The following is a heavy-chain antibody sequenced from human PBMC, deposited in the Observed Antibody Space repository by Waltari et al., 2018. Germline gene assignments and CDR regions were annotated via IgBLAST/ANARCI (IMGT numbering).Heavy chain of an antibody. D-gene: IGHD4-17*01. CDR2: IYPGDSNT. CDR3: ARHEDYGDKYFDY. J-gene: IGHJ4*02. Sequence: EVQLVQSGAEVKKPGESLKILCKGSGYRFTNYWFGWVPQMPGKGLEWMGIIYPGDSNTRYSPSFQGQVTISADKSISTAYLQWSSLKASDTAMYYCARHEDYGDKYFDYWGQGTLVTVSS. V-gene: IGHV5-51*01. CDR1: GYRFTNYW.